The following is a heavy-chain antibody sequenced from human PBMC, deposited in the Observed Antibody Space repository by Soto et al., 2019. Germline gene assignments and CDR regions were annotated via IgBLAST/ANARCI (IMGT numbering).Heavy chain of an antibody. CDR1: EFTFNSYS. CDR2: ISEDGGEK. D-gene: IGHD1-1*01. Sequence: EVQLVXSGGGLVQPXXXLXLSCAASEFTFNSYSMSWVRQAPGEGLEWVAKISEDGGEKFYVDSVKGRFIXXXXXAKXXXXXXXXXXXXXXXXXXYXARXXRHGYNHXXDQWGQGTLVTVSS. J-gene: IGHJ4*02. V-gene: IGHV3-7*02. CDR3: ARXXRHGYNHXXDQ.